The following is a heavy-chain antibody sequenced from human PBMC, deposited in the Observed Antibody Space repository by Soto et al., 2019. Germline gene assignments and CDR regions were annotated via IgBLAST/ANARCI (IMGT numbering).Heavy chain of an antibody. J-gene: IGHJ6*02. V-gene: IGHV4-59*01. Sequence: SETLSLTCTVPGGSISSYYWSWIRQPPGKGLEWIGYIYYSGSTNYNPSLKSRVTISVDTSKNQFSLKLSSVTAADTAVYYCARGKYQLLRNYYYGMDVWGQGTTVTVSS. CDR1: GGSISSYY. CDR3: ARGKYQLLRNYYYGMDV. D-gene: IGHD2-2*01. CDR2: IYYSGST.